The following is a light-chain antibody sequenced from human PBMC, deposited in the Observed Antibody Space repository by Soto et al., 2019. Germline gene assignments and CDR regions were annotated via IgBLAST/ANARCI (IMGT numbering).Light chain of an antibody. CDR3: QQYVNSPIT. V-gene: IGKV3-20*01. J-gene: IGKJ5*01. CDR1: QTVGRNY. CDR2: DAS. Sequence: EIVLTQSPGSLSLFPGERATLSCRASQTVGRNYLAWFQQKPGQAPSLLIYDASTRATGIPDKFGGSGSGTDFTLTISRLEPEDFAVYYCQQYVNSPITFGQGTRLELK.